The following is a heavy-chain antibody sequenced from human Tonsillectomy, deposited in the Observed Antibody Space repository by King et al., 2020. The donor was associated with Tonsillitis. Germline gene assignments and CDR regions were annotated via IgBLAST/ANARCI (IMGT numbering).Heavy chain of an antibody. J-gene: IGHJ5*02. CDR3: ARHPIWWSDRRSVWFDP. D-gene: IGHD2-8*02. CDR2: ILHSGST. V-gene: IGHV4-39*07. CDR1: GDSIRTDNYL. Sequence: HLQLQESGPGLVKPSETLSLSCSVSGDSIRTDNYLWGWIRQPPGQGLEWIGSILHSGSTYYNPSLRSRVTISVDTSKNRFSLKVRSVTAADTAVYYCARHPIWWSDRRSVWFDPWGKGTLVTVSS.